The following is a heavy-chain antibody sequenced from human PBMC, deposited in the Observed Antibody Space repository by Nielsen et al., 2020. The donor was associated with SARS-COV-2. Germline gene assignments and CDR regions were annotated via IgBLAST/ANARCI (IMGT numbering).Heavy chain of an antibody. CDR1: GYTFTNYG. D-gene: IGHD3-22*01. Sequence: ASVKVSCKASGYTFTNYGISWVRQAPGQGLEWMGWISGYNGDTNYAQKFQGRVTMTRDTSTNTVYMELSSLRSEDTAVYYCARETLNYYDTSGSAIFDFWGQGTMVTVSS. CDR2: ISGYNGDT. J-gene: IGHJ3*01. CDR3: ARETLNYYDTSGSAIFDF. V-gene: IGHV1-18*04.